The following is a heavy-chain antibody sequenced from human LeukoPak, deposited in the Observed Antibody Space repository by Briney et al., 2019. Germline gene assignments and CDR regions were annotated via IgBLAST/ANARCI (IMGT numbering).Heavy chain of an antibody. V-gene: IGHV4-59*08. D-gene: IGHD3-10*01. J-gene: IGHJ4*02. Sequence: PSETLSLTCTVSGGSITTYYWSWIRQPPGKGLEWIGYIYYSRGTMYNPSLKSRVTISIDTSKSQLSLKVNSVTAADTAVYYCARGQWFRAFWSRGTPVTVSS. CDR1: GGSITTYY. CDR2: IYYSRGT. CDR3: ARGQWFRAF.